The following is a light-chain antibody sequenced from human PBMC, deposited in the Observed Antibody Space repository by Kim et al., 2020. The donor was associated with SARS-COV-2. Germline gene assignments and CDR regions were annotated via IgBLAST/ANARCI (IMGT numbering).Light chain of an antibody. CDR2: EVN. J-gene: IGLJ3*02. CDR1: SSDVGAYKY. Sequence: QSALTQPPSASGSPGQSVTISCTGTSSDVGAYKYVSWYQQHPGKAPKVMIYEVNKRPSGVPDRFSGSKSGNTASLTVSGLQADDEADYFCSSYAGSNNVMFGGGTKVTVL. V-gene: IGLV2-8*01. CDR3: SSYAGSNNVM.